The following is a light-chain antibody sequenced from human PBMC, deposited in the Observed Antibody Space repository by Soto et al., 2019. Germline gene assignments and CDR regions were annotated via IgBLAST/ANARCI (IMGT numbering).Light chain of an antibody. CDR3: QQRSNWPPGGT. J-gene: IGKJ2*01. CDR1: QSASNY. CDR2: DAS. Sequence: EIVLTQSPATLSLSPGERATLSCRASQSASNYLAWYQQQPGQAPRLLIYDASNRAAGVPARFSGSGSGTDFTLTIASLEPEEFAVYHCQQRSNWPPGGTFGQGTKLEIK. V-gene: IGKV3-11*01.